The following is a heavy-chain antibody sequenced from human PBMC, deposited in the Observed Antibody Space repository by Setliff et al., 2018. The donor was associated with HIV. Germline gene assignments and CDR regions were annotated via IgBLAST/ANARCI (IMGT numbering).Heavy chain of an antibody. CDR3: TSDPPASGWTLAY. V-gene: IGHV3-33*01. D-gene: IGHD6-19*01. J-gene: IGHJ4*02. Sequence: GGSLRLSCGASGFTFSTHAMHWVRQAPGKALEWVAYIWYDGSNKYYADSVKGRFAISRDNSKNTLYLQMDSLRAEDTALYYCTSDPPASGWTLAYWGQGALVTV. CDR2: IWYDGSNK. CDR1: GFTFSTHA.